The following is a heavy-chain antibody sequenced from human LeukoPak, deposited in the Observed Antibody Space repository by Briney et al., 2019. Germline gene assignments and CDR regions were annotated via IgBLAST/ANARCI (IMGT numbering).Heavy chain of an antibody. CDR2: IFHTGST. J-gene: IGHJ4*02. CDR1: GYSISSGYF. D-gene: IGHD1-26*01. CDR3: AANGYYTIEY. V-gene: IGHV4-38-2*02. Sequence: SETLALTCNVSGYSISSGYFWGWIRQPPGKGLEWIGCIFHTGSTYYNPSLKSRVTISVDTSKNQFSLKLSSVSAADTAVYYCAANGYYTIEYWGQGTLVTVSS.